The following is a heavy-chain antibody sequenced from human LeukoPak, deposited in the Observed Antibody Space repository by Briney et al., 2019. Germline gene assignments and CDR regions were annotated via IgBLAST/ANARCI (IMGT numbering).Heavy chain of an antibody. D-gene: IGHD2-15*01. CDR1: GGSISSYY. CDR2: IYTSGST. CDR3: ARQPAVAATPYYYYGMDV. Sequence: SETLSLTCTVSGGSISSYYWSWIRQPAGKGLEWIGRIYTSGSTNYNPSLKSRVTMSVDTSKNQFSLKLSSVTAADTAVYYCARQPAVAATPYYYYGMDVWGQGTTVTVSS. J-gene: IGHJ6*02. V-gene: IGHV4-4*07.